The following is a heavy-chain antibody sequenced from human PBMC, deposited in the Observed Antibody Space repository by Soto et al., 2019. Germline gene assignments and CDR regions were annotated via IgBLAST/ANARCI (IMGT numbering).Heavy chain of an antibody. J-gene: IGHJ3*01. CDR3: ATRYDVGDDPEGFEV. Sequence: QVKLQESAPGLVKPSQTLSLTCTVSGDSITTAGYYWTWIRQQPGKGLDWLGFIYHSGTTYYNLSLRNRAIISMDTSTGQFSLSLRSVTAAETAVYYCATRYDVGDDPEGFEVWGPGTMVTVSS. D-gene: IGHD2-21*01. CDR2: IYHSGTT. CDR1: GDSITTAGYY. V-gene: IGHV4-31*03.